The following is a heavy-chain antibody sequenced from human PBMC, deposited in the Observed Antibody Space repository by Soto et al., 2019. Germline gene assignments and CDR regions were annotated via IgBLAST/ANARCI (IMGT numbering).Heavy chain of an antibody. CDR3: ARSGYSSGWYLYYYYGMDV. D-gene: IGHD6-19*01. J-gene: IGHJ6*02. CDR1: GGSISSGDYY. CDR2: IYYSGST. Sequence: SETLSLTCTVSGGSISSGDYYWSWIRQPPGKGLEWIGYIYYSGSTNYNPSLKSRVTISVDTSKNQFSLKLSSVTAADTAVYYCARSGYSSGWYLYYYYGMDVWGQGTTVTVSS. V-gene: IGHV4-61*08.